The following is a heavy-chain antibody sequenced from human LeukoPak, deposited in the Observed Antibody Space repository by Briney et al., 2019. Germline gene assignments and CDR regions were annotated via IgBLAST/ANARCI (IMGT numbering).Heavy chain of an antibody. V-gene: IGHV1-69*06. CDR2: IIPIFGTA. J-gene: IGHJ4*02. D-gene: IGHD6-13*01. CDR1: GGTFSSYA. CDR3: ARDGQSSSWYDY. Sequence: SVKVSCKASGGTFSSYAINWARQAPGQGLEWMGGIIPIFGTANYAQKFQDRVTITADKSTSTAYMELSSLRSEDTAVYYCARDGQSSSWYDYWGQGTLVTVSS.